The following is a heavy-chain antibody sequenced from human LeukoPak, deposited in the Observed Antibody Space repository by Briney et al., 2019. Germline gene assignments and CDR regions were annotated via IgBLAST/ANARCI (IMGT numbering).Heavy chain of an antibody. CDR3: ARVHGSGSQLGAYYFDY. CDR1: GGSISSYY. D-gene: IGHD3-10*01. J-gene: IGHJ4*02. CDR2: IYYSGST. Sequence: PSETLSLTCTVSGGSISSYYWSWIRQPPGKGLEWIGYIYYSGSTSYNPSLKSRVTISVDTSKNQFSLKLSSVTAADTAVYYCARVHGSGSQLGAYYFDYWGQGTLVTVSS. V-gene: IGHV4-59*01.